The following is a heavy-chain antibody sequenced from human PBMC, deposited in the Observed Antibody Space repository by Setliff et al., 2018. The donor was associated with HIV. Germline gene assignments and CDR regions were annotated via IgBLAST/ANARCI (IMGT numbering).Heavy chain of an antibody. Sequence: PSETLSLTCTASGDYIGSRAYYWAWIRQPPGKGLERIATIYYTGNSYYNPSLQSRVSISVDTSNNQFSLKLHSVSTSDGGVYFCARLGESGYDFRGFFDFWGPGMLVTVSS. CDR3: ARLGESGYDFRGFFDF. J-gene: IGHJ4*02. V-gene: IGHV4-39*01. CDR2: IYYTGNS. CDR1: GDYIGSRAYY. D-gene: IGHD5-12*01.